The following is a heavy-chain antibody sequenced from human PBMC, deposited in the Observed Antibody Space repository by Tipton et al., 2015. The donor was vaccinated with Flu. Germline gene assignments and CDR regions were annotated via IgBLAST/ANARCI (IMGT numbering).Heavy chain of an antibody. Sequence: SLRLSCAASGFTFGSYGMDWVRQAPGKGLEWVANIRQDGREKFYVDSVKGRFTISRDNANNSLYLQMNSLRGEDTAVYYCATELGYSSGWFSNSAYWGQGTLVTVSS. CDR1: GFTFGSYG. CDR2: IRQDGREK. D-gene: IGHD6-19*01. V-gene: IGHV3-7*01. CDR3: ATELGYSSGWFSNSAY. J-gene: IGHJ4*02.